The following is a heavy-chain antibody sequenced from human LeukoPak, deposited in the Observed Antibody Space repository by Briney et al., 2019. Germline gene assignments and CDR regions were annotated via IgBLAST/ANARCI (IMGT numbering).Heavy chain of an antibody. J-gene: IGHJ3*02. Sequence: GESLKISCKGSGYSFTSYWIGWVGQMPGKGLEWMGIIYPGDSDTRYSPSFQGQVTISADKSISTAYLQWSSLKASDTAMYYCARKGYYYDSSGYYHSAFDIWGQGTMVTVSS. CDR3: ARKGYYYDSSGYYHSAFDI. D-gene: IGHD3-22*01. V-gene: IGHV5-51*01. CDR2: IYPGDSDT. CDR1: GYSFTSYW.